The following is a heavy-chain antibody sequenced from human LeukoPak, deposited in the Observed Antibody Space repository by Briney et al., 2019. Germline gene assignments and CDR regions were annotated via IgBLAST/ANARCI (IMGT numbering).Heavy chain of an antibody. V-gene: IGHV3-30*18. J-gene: IGHJ4*02. CDR1: GFTFSSYG. CDR3: GKEEGVYYGSGTGY. D-gene: IGHD3-10*01. Sequence: GRSLRLSCAASGFTFSSYGMHCVRQAPGRGLEWVAVTSYDGSDKYYADSVKGRFTISRDNSKNTLYLQMNSLRAEDTAVYYCGKEEGVYYGSGTGYWGQGTLVTVSS. CDR2: TSYDGSDK.